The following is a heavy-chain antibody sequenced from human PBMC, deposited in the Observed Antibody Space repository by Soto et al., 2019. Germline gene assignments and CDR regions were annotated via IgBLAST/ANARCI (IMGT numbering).Heavy chain of an antibody. CDR3: ARAISGYVN. Sequence: QVQLVQSGAEVKKPGASVKVSCKASGITFSTYAIHWVRQAPGQRLEWMGWINAGNGNTRYSQKFQGRVTLTRDTSASTAYMDLSSLRSEDTAIYYCARAISGYVNWGQGTLVTVSS. V-gene: IGHV1-3*01. J-gene: IGHJ4*02. D-gene: IGHD5-12*01. CDR2: INAGNGNT. CDR1: GITFSTYA.